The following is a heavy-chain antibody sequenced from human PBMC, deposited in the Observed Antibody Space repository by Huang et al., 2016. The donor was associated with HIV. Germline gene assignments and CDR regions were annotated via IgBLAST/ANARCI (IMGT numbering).Heavy chain of an antibody. CDR2: LMPVFDSP. Sequence: QVQLLQSGAEVKKPGSSVKVSCKASGGPFRSYSIAWVRQAPGQGLEWMASLMPVFDSPNYAQKLQGRVRVTADESTSTVYMELRDLRPDDTAVYFCARGSLEYSVSSSLDYWGQVTHVTVSS. J-gene: IGHJ4*02. D-gene: IGHD4-4*01. CDR3: ARGSLEYSVSSSLDY. CDR1: GGPFRSYS. V-gene: IGHV1-69*13.